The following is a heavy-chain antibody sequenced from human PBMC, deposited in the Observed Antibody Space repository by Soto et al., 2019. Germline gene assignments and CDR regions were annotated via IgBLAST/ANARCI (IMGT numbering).Heavy chain of an antibody. D-gene: IGHD6-19*01. CDR2: ISSSSSTI. CDR3: AREGLVDSSGWYYFREAGAEFDY. J-gene: IGHJ4*02. V-gene: IGHV3-48*01. Sequence: GGSLRLSCAASGFTFSSYSMNWVRQAPGKGLEWVSYISSSSSTIYYADSVKGRFTISRDNAKNSLYLQMNSLRAEDTAVYYCAREGLVDSSGWYYFREAGAEFDYWGQGTLVTVSS. CDR1: GFTFSSYS.